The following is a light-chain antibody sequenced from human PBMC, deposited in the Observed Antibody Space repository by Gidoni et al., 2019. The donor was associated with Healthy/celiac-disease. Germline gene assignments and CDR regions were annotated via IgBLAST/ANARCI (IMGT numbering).Light chain of an antibody. V-gene: IGKV1-33*01. J-gene: IGKJ4*01. CDR3: QQYDNLLP. CDR2: DAS. Sequence: EIQMTKSPSSLSASVGDRVTITCQASQDISNYLNWYQQNPGKAPKLLIYDASNFETGVPSSFSGSGSGTDFTFTISSLQPEDIATYYCQQYDNLLPFGGGTKVEIK. CDR1: QDISNY.